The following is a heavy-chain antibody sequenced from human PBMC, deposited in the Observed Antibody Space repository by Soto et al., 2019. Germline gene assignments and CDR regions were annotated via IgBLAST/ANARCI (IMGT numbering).Heavy chain of an antibody. Sequence: EVQLVESGGGLVQPGRSLRLSCAASGFTFDDYAMHWVRKAPGKGLEWVSGISWNSGSIGYADSVKGRFTISRDTAKNSLYLQMKSLRAEDTALYYGAKALAYYGWGSSLDYWGKGTLVPVSS. V-gene: IGHV3-9*01. CDR1: GFTFDDYA. CDR2: ISWNSGSI. D-gene: IGHD3-10*01. J-gene: IGHJ4*02. CDR3: AKALAYYGWGSSLDY.